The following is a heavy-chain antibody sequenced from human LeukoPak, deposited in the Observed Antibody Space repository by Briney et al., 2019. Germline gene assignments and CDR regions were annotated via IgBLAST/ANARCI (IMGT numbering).Heavy chain of an antibody. J-gene: IGHJ4*02. Sequence: KPGGSLRLSCVGAGFPFSDFHMSWIRQAPGKGLEWVSYITSGGGFKYYADSVKGRFSISRDDSKNSVFLQMNSLRVEDTAVYYCARVRSGSSGSYYRTSWGQGTLVTVSS. V-gene: IGHV3-11*04. CDR3: ARVRSGSSGSYYRTS. CDR1: GFPFSDFH. D-gene: IGHD3-22*01. CDR2: ITSGGGFK.